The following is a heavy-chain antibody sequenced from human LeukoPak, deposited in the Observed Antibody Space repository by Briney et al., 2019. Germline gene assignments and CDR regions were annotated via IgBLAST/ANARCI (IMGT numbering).Heavy chain of an antibody. CDR2: INTDTGNP. V-gene: IGHV7-4-1*02. CDR1: GYTFTDFA. Sequence: GASVKVSCKSSGYTFTDFAINWVRQAPGQGLEWMGWINTDTGNPTYAQGFTGRFVFSLDTSVSTAYLQISSLKAEDTAVYYCARDAATINFDYWGQGTLVTVSS. CDR3: ARDAATINFDY. J-gene: IGHJ4*02. D-gene: IGHD5-24*01.